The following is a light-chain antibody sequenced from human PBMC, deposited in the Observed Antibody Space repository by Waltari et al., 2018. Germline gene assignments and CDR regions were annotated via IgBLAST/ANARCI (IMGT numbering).Light chain of an antibody. J-gene: IGKJ1*01. Sequence: DIQMTQSPSTLSASVGDRVTITCRASQSIRSWLAWYQQKPGKAPKLLMYKASSLESGVPSRFSGSGSGTEFTLTISSLQPDDFATYYCQQYNSYPWTFGQGTKVEIK. CDR3: QQYNSYPWT. V-gene: IGKV1-5*03. CDR2: KAS. CDR1: QSIRSW.